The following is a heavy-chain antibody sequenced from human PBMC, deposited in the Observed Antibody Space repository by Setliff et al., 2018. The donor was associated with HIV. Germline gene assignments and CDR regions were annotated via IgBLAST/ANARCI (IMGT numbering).Heavy chain of an antibody. Sequence: SETLSLTCTVSGGSVSSGSYYWSWIRQPPGKGLEWIGYIYYSGSTKHNPSLKSRVTISLDTSKNQFSLKLTSVAAADTAVYYCARYSPRGYTLTGPYWGQGTQVTVSS. V-gene: IGHV4-61*01. D-gene: IGHD6-25*01. CDR1: GGSVSSGSYY. CDR3: ARYSPRGYTLTGPY. J-gene: IGHJ4*02. CDR2: IYYSGST.